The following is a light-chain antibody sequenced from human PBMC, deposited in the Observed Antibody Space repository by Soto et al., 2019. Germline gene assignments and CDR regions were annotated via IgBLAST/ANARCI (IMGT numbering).Light chain of an antibody. J-gene: IGLJ3*02. CDR2: DVT. CDR3: FSSAGSYTWV. CDR1: SSDVGGYNS. V-gene: IGLV2-11*01. Sequence: QSALTQPRSVSGSPGQSVTISCTGTSSDVGGYNSVSWYQQHPGKAPKLMIYDVTKRPSGVPDHFSGSKFGYTASLTISGLQAEDEADYFCFSSAGSYTWVFGGGTKVTVL.